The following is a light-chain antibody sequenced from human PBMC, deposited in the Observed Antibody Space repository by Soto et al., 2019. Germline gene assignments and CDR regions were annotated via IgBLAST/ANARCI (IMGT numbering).Light chain of an antibody. J-gene: IGLJ2*01. CDR1: SSDVGSSRY. Sequence: QSALTQPASVSGSPRQSITISCTGTSSDVGSSRYVSWYQHHPDKAPKLMIYEVSNRPSGVSDRFSASKSGNTASLTISGLQAEDEADYYCSSYSSITTLLFGGGTKLTVL. V-gene: IGLV2-14*01. CDR2: EVS. CDR3: SSYSSITTLL.